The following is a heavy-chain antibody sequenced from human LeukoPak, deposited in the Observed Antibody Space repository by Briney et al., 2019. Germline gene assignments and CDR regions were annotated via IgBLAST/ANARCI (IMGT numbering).Heavy chain of an antibody. V-gene: IGHV3-9*01. CDR3: AKDLYVVSRISGAYDY. CDR2: ISWNRGSI. CDR1: GFTYDDYA. D-gene: IGHD1-26*01. Sequence: GRSLRLSCAASGFTYDDYAMHWVRQVPGKGLEWVSGISWNRGSIDYGDSVKGRFTITRDNANNSLYLQMNSLRVEDTAIYYCAKDLYVVSRISGAYDYWGQGTLVTVAS. J-gene: IGHJ4*02.